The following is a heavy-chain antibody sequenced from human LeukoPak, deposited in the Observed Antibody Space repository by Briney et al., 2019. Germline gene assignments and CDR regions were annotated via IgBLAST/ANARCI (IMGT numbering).Heavy chain of an antibody. CDR1: AFIFSDYY. CDR2: ISISGSTI. Sequence: PGGSLRLSCAASAFIFSDYYMSWIRQAPGKGLEWVSYISISGSTIYYADSVKGRFTISRDNAKNSLYLQMNSLRAEDTAVYYCARYYGSGSYYNWFDPWGQGTLVTVSS. D-gene: IGHD3-10*01. CDR3: ARYYGSGSYYNWFDP. V-gene: IGHV3-11*01. J-gene: IGHJ5*02.